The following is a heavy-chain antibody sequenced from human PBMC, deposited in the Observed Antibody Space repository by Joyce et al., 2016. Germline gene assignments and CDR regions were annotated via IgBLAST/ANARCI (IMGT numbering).Heavy chain of an antibody. J-gene: IGHJ6*03. Sequence: QVQLKESGPRLVKPSETLSLKCNVSGVSVDSGAYYWSWVRLFSGERLEWVGYISSNGTTNYNPSLKGRLSILKDASKKQFSLTLTSLTAADTAVYFCARGTVRQDFAHYYMDVWGNGTTVTVSS. CDR2: ISSNGTT. CDR3: ARGTVRQDFAHYYMDV. CDR1: GVSVDSGAYY. V-gene: IGHV4-61*08.